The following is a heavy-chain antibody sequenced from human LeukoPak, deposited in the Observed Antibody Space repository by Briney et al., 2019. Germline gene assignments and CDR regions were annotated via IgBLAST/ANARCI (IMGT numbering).Heavy chain of an antibody. J-gene: IGHJ4*02. CDR1: GFTFSSYS. V-gene: IGHV3-21*01. CDR2: ISSSSSYI. D-gene: IGHD6-6*01. CDR3: AKGPSQETYYYDH. Sequence: GGSLRLSCAASGFTFSSYSMNWVRQAPGKGLEWVSSISSSSSYIYYADSVKGRFTISRDNAKNSLYLQMNSLRAEDTAVYYCAKGPSQETYYYDHWGQGTLVTVSS.